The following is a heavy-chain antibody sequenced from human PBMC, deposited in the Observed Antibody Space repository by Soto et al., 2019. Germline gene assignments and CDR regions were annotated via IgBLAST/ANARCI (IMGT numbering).Heavy chain of an antibody. J-gene: IGHJ6*02. V-gene: IGHV3-30-3*01. Sequence: HPGGSLRLSCAASGFTFSSYAMHWVRQAPGKGLEWVAVISYDGSNKYYADSVKGRFTISRDNSKNTLYLQMNSLRAEDTAVYYCARDLGGSGSLYYYYYYGMDVWGQGTTVTVSS. CDR1: GFTFSSYA. D-gene: IGHD6-19*01. CDR2: ISYDGSNK. CDR3: ARDLGGSGSLYYYYYYGMDV.